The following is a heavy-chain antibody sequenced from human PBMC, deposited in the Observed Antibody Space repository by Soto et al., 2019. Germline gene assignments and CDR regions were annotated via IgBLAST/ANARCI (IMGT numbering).Heavy chain of an antibody. D-gene: IGHD3-10*01. CDR3: ATSYGSGYRAFDY. Sequence: ASVKVSCKASGYTFTSYGISWVRQAPGQGLEWMGRINAYNSNTNYAQKLQGRVTMTTDKSTSTAYMELSSLRSEDTALYYCATSYGSGYRAFDYWGQGALVTVSS. CDR1: GYTFTSYG. V-gene: IGHV1-18*01. CDR2: INAYNSNT. J-gene: IGHJ4*02.